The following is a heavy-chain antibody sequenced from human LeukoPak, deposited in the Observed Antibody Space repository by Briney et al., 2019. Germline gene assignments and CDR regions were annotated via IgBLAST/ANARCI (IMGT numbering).Heavy chain of an antibody. Sequence: GGSLRLSCAASGFTFSSYDMHGVRQATGKGREWVSAMGTAGDTYYPGSVKGRFTISRENAKNSLYLQMNSLRAGDTAVYYCARGRGYSSGWVPRTGLYGMDVWGQGTTVTVSS. CDR3: ARGRGYSSGWVPRTGLYGMDV. D-gene: IGHD6-19*01. CDR2: MGTAGDT. CDR1: GFTFSSYD. J-gene: IGHJ6*02. V-gene: IGHV3-13*01.